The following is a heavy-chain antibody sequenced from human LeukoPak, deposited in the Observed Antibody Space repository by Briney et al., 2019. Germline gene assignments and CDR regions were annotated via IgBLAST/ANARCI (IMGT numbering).Heavy chain of an antibody. CDR2: ISHIGRT. V-gene: IGHV4-59*11. J-gene: IGHJ3*02. CDR1: GDSFSSHY. CDR3: ARDLVTVTKGFDI. Sequence: SETLSLTCAVPGDSFSSHYWTWIRQSPGTGLEWIGYISHIGRTNYNPSLKSRVTISIDTSKNQFSLKLRSVTAADTAVYYCARDLVTVTKGFDIWGQGTVVSVSS. D-gene: IGHD4-17*01.